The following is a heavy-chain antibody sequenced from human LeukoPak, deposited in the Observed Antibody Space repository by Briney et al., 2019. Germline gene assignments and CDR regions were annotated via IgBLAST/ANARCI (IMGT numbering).Heavy chain of an antibody. D-gene: IGHD3-10*02. J-gene: IGHJ6*04. V-gene: IGHV3-30*02. Sequence: PGGSLRLSCAASGFIFSSYGMHWVRQAPGKGLEWVAFIRNDGRNKYYADSVKGRFTISRDNAKNSLYLQMNSLRAEDTAVYYCAELGITMIGGVWGKGTTVTISS. CDR1: GFIFSSYG. CDR3: AELGITMIGGV. CDR2: IRNDGRNK.